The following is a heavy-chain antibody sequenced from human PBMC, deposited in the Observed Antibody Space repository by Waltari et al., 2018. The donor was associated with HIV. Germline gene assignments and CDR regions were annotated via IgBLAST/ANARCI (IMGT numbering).Heavy chain of an antibody. CDR3: ARDPIYCSSTSCYTHFDY. CDR2: IWYDGSNK. D-gene: IGHD2-2*02. CDR1: GFTFSSYG. Sequence: QVQLVESGGGVVQPGRSLRLSCAASGFTFSSYGMHWVRQAPGKGVEWVAVIWYDGSNKYYADPVKGRFTISRDNSKNTLYLQMNSLRSEDTAVYYCARDPIYCSSTSCYTHFDYWGQGTLVTVSS. V-gene: IGHV3-33*01. J-gene: IGHJ4*02.